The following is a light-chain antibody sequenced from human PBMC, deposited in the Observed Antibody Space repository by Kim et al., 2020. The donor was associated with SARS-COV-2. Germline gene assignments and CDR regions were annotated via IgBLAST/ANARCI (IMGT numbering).Light chain of an antibody. J-gene: IGLJ1*01. CDR2: GKN. CDR3: NSRDSSGNHLDV. V-gene: IGLV3-19*01. Sequence: SSELTQDPAVSVDLGQTVRITCQGDSLRSYYASWYQQKPGQAPVLVIYGKNNRPSGIPDRFSGSSSGNTASLTITGAQAEDEADYYCNSRDSSGNHLDVF. CDR1: SLRSYY.